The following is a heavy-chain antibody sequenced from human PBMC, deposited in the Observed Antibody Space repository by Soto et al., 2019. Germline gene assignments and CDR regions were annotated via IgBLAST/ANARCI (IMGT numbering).Heavy chain of an antibody. D-gene: IGHD2-2*01. CDR3: ASPSSPYCSDTSCYVAPFQY. J-gene: IGHJ4*02. Sequence: ETLSLTCALSISNIYYFGWIRQPPGKGLEWIGSIYHSGSTYYNPSLKSRVTISVETSRNQFSLKLRSVTAADTAVYFCASPSSPYCSDTSCYVAPFQYWVQGIMVTV. CDR1: ISNIYY. V-gene: IGHV4-38-2*01. CDR2: IYHSGST.